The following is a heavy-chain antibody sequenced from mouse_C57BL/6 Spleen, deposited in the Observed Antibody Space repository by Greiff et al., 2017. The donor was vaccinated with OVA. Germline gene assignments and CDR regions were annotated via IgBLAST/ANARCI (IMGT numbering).Heavy chain of an antibody. CDR3: ARGEENYGSCFDY. CDR1: GFTFSSYA. V-gene: IGHV5-4*01. J-gene: IGHJ2*01. Sequence: EVQLVESGGGLVKPGGSLKLSCAASGFTFSSYAMSWVRQTTEKRLEWVATISDGGSYTYYPDNVKGRFTISRDNAKNNLYLQMSHLKSEDTAMYYCARGEENYGSCFDYWGHGTTLTVSS. D-gene: IGHD1-1*01. CDR2: ISDGGSYT.